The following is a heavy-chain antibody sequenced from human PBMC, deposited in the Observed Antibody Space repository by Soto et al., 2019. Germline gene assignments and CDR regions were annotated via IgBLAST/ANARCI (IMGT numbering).Heavy chain of an antibody. CDR3: ARRAYRSSWFDP. Sequence: PSETLSLTCTVSGGSISSSSSYWGWIRQPPGKGLEWIGSFHYSGSTYYNPSLKSRVTISVDTSKNQFSLKLSSVSAADTAVYYCARRAYRSSWFDPWGQGTLVTVSS. CDR1: GGSISSSSSY. J-gene: IGHJ5*02. D-gene: IGHD6-13*01. V-gene: IGHV4-39*01. CDR2: FHYSGST.